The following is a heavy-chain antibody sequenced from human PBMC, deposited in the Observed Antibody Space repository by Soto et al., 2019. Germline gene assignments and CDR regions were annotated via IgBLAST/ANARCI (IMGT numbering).Heavy chain of an antibody. D-gene: IGHD6-19*01. Sequence: EVQLVESGGGLVMPGGSLRLSCAASGFTFSSHGMNWVRQAPGKGLEWVSCITSTSSFIYYADSVKGRFTISRDNAKNSLSLHMDRLRAEDTAVYYCARGAVVGMGQELDVWGQGILVTVSS. CDR2: ITSTSSFI. CDR3: ARGAVVGMGQELDV. J-gene: IGHJ4*02. V-gene: IGHV3-21*01. CDR1: GFTFSSHG.